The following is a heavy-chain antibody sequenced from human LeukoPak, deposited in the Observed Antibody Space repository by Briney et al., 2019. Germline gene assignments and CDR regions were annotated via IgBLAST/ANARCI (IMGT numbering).Heavy chain of an antibody. D-gene: IGHD3-10*01. J-gene: IGHJ4*02. CDR3: ARSRTSILRGLIRGAYFDY. CDR2: ISSSSSFT. Sequence: PGGSPRLSCAASGFTFSEHYMSWIRQAPGKGLEWVSYISSSSSFTNYADSVEGRFTISRDNAKNSLYLQMNSLRAEDTAVYFCARSRTSILRGLIRGAYFDYWGQGTLVTVSS. V-gene: IGHV3-11*06. CDR1: GFTFSEHY.